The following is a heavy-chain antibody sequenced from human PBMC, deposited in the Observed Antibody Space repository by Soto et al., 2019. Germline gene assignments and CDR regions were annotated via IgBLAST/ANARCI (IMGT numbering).Heavy chain of an antibody. V-gene: IGHV3-9*03. CDR3: ATDSGGGVGLFDY. Sequence: EVQLVESGGGLVQPGRSLRLSCAASGFTFNDYAIHWVRQAPGKGLEWVSGISWNSGSTGYEDSVQGPFTISRDNAKNSVYLQMNGLRPEDLAFYYCATDSGGGVGLFDYWGQGTLVTVSS. D-gene: IGHD3-16*01. CDR2: ISWNSGST. J-gene: IGHJ4*02. CDR1: GFTFNDYA.